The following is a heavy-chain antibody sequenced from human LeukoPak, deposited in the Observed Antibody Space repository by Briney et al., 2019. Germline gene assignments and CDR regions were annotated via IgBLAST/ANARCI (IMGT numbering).Heavy chain of an antibody. J-gene: IGHJ4*02. CDR3: ARVGRDKYYFDY. Sequence: GGSLRLSCAASGFTFDDYGMGWVRQAPGKGLEWVSGINWNGGSTGYADSVKGRFTISRDNAKNSLYLQMNSLRAEDTALYYCARVGRDKYYFDYWGQGTLVTVSS. V-gene: IGHV3-20*04. CDR2: INWNGGST. CDR1: GFTFDDYG.